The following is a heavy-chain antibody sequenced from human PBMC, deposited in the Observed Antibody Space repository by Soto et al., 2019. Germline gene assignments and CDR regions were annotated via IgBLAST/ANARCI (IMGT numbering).Heavy chain of an antibody. CDR2: IYYSGST. D-gene: IGHD2-2*01. CDR1: GGSISSSSYY. V-gene: IGHV4-39*01. Sequence: PSETLSLTCTVSGGSISSSSYYWGWIRQPPGKGLEWIGSIYYSGSTYYNPSLKSRVTISVDTSKNQFSLKLTSVTAADTAIYYCARHCSSTSCYAWGQGALVTVSS. CDR3: ARHCSSTSCYA. J-gene: IGHJ5*02.